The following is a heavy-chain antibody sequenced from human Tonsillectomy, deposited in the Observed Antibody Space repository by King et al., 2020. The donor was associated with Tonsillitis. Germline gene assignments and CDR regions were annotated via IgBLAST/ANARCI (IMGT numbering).Heavy chain of an antibody. D-gene: IGHD2-15*01. CDR1: GFTFSSYA. CDR2: ISASGGST. V-gene: IGHV3-23*04. J-gene: IGHJ5*02. Sequence: VQLVESGGGLVQPGGSLRLSCAASGFTFSSYAMSWVRQAPGKGLEWVSAISASGGSTYYVDSLKGRFTISRDKSKNTLYLQMDSLRAEETAVYYWAKAPGRIVVIPAAGHSNWFDPWGQGTLVTVSS. CDR3: AKAPGRIVVIPAAGHSNWFDP.